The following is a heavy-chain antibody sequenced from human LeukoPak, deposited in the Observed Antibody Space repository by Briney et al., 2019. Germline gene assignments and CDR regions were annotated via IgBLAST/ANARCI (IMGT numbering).Heavy chain of an antibody. V-gene: IGHV4-59*01. CDR2: IYYSGST. Sequence: SDTLSLTCTVSGGSISSYYWSWIRQPPGKGLEWIGYIYYSGSTNYNPSLKSRVTISVDTSKNQFSLKLSSVTAADTAVYYCARDHNAFDFWGQGTMVTVSS. CDR3: ARDHNAFDF. CDR1: GGSISSYY. J-gene: IGHJ3*01.